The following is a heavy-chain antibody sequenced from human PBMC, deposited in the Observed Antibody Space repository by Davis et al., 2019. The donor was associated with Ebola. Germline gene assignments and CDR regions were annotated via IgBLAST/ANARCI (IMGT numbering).Heavy chain of an antibody. CDR2: TYYSSKWFN. CDR3: VRGWGRHGLDV. V-gene: IGHV6-1*01. CDR1: GDSVSGNSGA. Sequence: HSQTLSLTCAISGDSVSGNSGAWNWIRQSPSRGLEWLGRTYYSSKWFNDYAVSVNGRITINPDTSKNQFSLQLNSVTPEDTAVYYCVRGWGRHGLDVWGQGTTVTVSS. D-gene: IGHD1-26*01. J-gene: IGHJ6*02.